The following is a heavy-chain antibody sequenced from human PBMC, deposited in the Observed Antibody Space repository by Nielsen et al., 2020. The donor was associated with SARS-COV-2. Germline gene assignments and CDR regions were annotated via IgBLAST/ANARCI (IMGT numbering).Heavy chain of an antibody. J-gene: IGHJ6*03. CDR2: ISAYNGNT. D-gene: IGHD2-2*01. V-gene: IGHV1-18*01. Sequence: WVRQAPGQGLEWMGWISAYNGNTNYAQKLQGRVTMTTDTSTSTAYMELRSLRSDDTAMYYCARLAWDIVVVPAAYYYMDVWGKGTTVTVSS. CDR3: ARLAWDIVVVPAAYYYMDV.